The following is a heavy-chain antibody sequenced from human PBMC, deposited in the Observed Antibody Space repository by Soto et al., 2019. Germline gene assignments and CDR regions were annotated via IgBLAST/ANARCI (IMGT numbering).Heavy chain of an antibody. J-gene: IGHJ4*02. CDR1: GYTFTGYY. Sequence: ASVKVSCKASGYTFTGYYMHWVRQAPGQGLEWMGWIHPNSGGTNYAQKFQGRVTMTRDTSISTAYMELSRLRSDDTAVYYCARATHFRYGGSSGVDYWGQGTLVTVSS. V-gene: IGHV1-2*02. D-gene: IGHD1-26*01. CDR3: ARATHFRYGGSSGVDY. CDR2: IHPNSGGT.